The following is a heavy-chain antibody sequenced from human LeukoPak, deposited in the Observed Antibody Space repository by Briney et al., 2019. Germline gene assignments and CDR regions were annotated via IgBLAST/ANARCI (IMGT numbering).Heavy chain of an antibody. V-gene: IGHV4-59*08. Sequence: SQTLSLTCTVSGGSISSYYWSWIRQPPGKGLEWIGYLSSSGSTNYNPSLKSRVTISVDTSKNQFSPKLSSVTAADTAVYYCARHRGLGATTGNFDYWGPGTLVTVSS. D-gene: IGHD1-26*01. J-gene: IGHJ4*02. CDR3: ARHRGLGATTGNFDY. CDR2: LSSSGST. CDR1: GGSISSYY.